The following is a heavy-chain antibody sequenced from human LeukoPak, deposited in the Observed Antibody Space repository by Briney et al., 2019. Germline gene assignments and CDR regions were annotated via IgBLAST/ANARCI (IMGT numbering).Heavy chain of an antibody. V-gene: IGHV4-39*01. Sequence: SETLSLTCTVSGGSISSGSFYWGWIRQPPGKGLEWIGSIFYSGSTYYNPSLKSRVTISVDTSRNHFSLKLSSVTAADTAVYYCARHQSGSYPPYSMDVWGKGTTVIVSS. J-gene: IGHJ6*03. D-gene: IGHD1-26*01. CDR1: GGSISSGSFY. CDR2: IFYSGST. CDR3: ARHQSGSYPPYSMDV.